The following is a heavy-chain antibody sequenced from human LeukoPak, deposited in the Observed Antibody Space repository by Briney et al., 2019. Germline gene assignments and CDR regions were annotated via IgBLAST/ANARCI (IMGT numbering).Heavy chain of an antibody. CDR1: GGSFSGYY. D-gene: IGHD3-22*01. CDR3: ARALVGYYDSSGDFDY. Sequence: SETLSLTCAVYGGSFSGYYWSWIRQPAGKGLEWIGRIYTSGSTNYNPSLKSRVTISVDTSKNQFSLKLSSVTAADTAVYYCARALVGYYDSSGDFDYWGQGTLVTVSS. J-gene: IGHJ4*02. CDR2: IYTSGST. V-gene: IGHV4-59*10.